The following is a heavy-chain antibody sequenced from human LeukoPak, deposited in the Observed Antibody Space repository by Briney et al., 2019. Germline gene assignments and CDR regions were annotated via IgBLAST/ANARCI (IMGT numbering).Heavy chain of an antibody. J-gene: IGHJ4*02. D-gene: IGHD1-26*01. Sequence: GASVKVSCRASGYTFTSYGISWVRQAPGQGLKWMGWISAYNGNTNYAQKLQGRVTMTTDTSTSTAYMELRSLRSDDTAVYYCARGSGGGSSFFIDYWGQGTLVTVSS. CDR1: GYTFTSYG. CDR2: ISAYNGNT. CDR3: ARGSGGGSSFFIDY. V-gene: IGHV1-18*01.